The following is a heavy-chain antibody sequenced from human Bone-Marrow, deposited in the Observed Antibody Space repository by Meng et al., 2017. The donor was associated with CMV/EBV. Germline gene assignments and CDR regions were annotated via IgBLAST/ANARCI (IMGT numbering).Heavy chain of an antibody. Sequence: SGYTFTGYYMHWLRPAPGQGLEWMGWINPNSGGTNYAQKFQGRVTMTRDTSISTAYMELSRLRSDDTAVYYCARYNIVGATTGYYFDYWGQGTLVTVSS. V-gene: IGHV1-2*02. D-gene: IGHD1-26*01. CDR2: INPNSGGT. J-gene: IGHJ4*02. CDR1: GYTFTGYY. CDR3: ARYNIVGATTGYYFDY.